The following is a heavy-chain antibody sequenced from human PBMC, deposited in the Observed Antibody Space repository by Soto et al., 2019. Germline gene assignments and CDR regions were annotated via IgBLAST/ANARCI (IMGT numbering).Heavy chain of an antibody. CDR2: IYHSGST. Sequence: PSETLSLTCAVSGYSISSGYYWGWIRQTPGKGLEWIASIYHSGSTYYNPSLKSRVTISVDTSKNQFSLKLTSVTAADTAVYYCARGAATVNPGWFDPWGQGIMVTVPS. V-gene: IGHV4-38-2*01. CDR1: GYSISSGYY. CDR3: ARGAATVNPGWFDP. D-gene: IGHD4-17*01. J-gene: IGHJ5*02.